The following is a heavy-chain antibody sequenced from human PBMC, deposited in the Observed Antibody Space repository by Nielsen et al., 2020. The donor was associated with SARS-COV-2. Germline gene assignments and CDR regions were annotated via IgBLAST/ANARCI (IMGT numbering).Heavy chain of an antibody. CDR1: GFTFSSYW. V-gene: IGHV3-74*01. Sequence: GGSLRLSCAASGFTFSSYWMHWVRQAPGKGLVWVSRINSDGSSTSYADSVKGRFTISRDNAKNTLYLQMNSLRAEDTAVYYCARGRGVYSGYDGDAFDIWGQGTMVTVSS. D-gene: IGHD5-12*01. CDR3: ARGRGVYSGYDGDAFDI. CDR2: INSDGSST. J-gene: IGHJ3*02.